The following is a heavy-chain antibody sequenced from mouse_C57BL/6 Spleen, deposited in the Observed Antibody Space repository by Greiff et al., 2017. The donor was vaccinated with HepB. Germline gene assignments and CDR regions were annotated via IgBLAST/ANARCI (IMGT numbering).Heavy chain of an antibody. CDR3: ARPYYSHWYFDV. CDR2: ISSGSSTI. Sequence: EVKLEESGGGLVKPGGSLKLSCAASGFTFSDYGMHWVRQAPEKGLEWVAYISSGSSTIYYADTVKGRFTISRDNAKNTLFLQMTSLRSEDTAMYYCARPYYSHWYFDVWGTGTTVTVSS. CDR1: GFTFSDYG. V-gene: IGHV5-17*01. J-gene: IGHJ1*03. D-gene: IGHD2-12*01.